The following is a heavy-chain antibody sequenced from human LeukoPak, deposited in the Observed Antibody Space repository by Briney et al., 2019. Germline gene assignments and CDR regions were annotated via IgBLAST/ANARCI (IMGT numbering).Heavy chain of an antibody. V-gene: IGHV3-49*04. CDR2: IRSKAYGGTT. J-gene: IGHJ4*02. D-gene: IGHD3-10*01. CDR3: TRDLSRPANMVRGITDY. CDR1: GFTFGDYD. Sequence: PGGSLRLSCTASGFTFGDYDVNWVRQAPGKGLEWVGFIRSKAYGGTTEYAASVKGRFTISRDNSKSIAYLQMNSLKTEDTAVYYCTRDLSRPANMVRGITDYWGQGTLVTVSS.